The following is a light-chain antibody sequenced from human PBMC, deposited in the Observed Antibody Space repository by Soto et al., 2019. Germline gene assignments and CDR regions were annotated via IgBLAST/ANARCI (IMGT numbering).Light chain of an antibody. J-gene: IGKJ1*01. CDR3: QQYNSYSRT. CDR1: QSISSW. Sequence: DIQMTQSPSTLSASVGDRVTITCRASQSISSWLAWYQQKPGKAPKLLIYYASSLESGVTSRFSGSGSGTEFTLTISSLQPDDFATYYCQQYNSYSRTFGQGTKVEIK. CDR2: YAS. V-gene: IGKV1-5*01.